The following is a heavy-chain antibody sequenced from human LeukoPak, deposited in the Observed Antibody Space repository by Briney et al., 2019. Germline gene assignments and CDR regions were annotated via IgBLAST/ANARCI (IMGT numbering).Heavy chain of an antibody. V-gene: IGHV3-20*04. CDR2: INWNGGST. CDR1: GFTFDDYG. D-gene: IGHD6-19*01. Sequence: GGSLRLSCAASGFTFDDYGMSWVRQAPGKGLEGVCGINWNGGSTGYADSVKGRFTISRDNAKNSLYLQMNSLRAEDTALYYCARDQYSSGWYGPGDYWGQGTLVTVSS. CDR3: ARDQYSSGWYGPGDY. J-gene: IGHJ4*02.